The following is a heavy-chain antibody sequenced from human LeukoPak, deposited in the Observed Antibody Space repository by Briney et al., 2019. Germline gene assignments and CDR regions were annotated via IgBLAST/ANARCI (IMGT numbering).Heavy chain of an antibody. D-gene: IGHD2-2*01. V-gene: IGHV4-59*01. CDR2: IYYSGST. CDR1: GGSISSYY. J-gene: IGHJ4*02. Sequence: NPSETLSLTCTVSGGSISSYYWSWIRQPPGKGLEWIGYIYYSGSTNYNPSLKSRVTISVDTSKNQFSLKLSSVTAADTAVYYCARPRPAATRAFDYWGQGTLVTVSS. CDR3: ARPRPAATRAFDY.